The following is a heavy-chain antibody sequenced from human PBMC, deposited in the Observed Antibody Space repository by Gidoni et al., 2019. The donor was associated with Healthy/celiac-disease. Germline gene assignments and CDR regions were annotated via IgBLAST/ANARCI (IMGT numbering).Heavy chain of an antibody. CDR2: ISSSSSYI. Sequence: EAQLVESGGGMVKPGGSLRLSCAASGVTFSSNSMNWVRQAPGKVLEWVPSISSSSSYISYADSVKCRFTISRDNAENSLYLQMNSLGAEDTAVYYCARGPMVTYFDYWGQGTLVTVSS. D-gene: IGHD5-18*01. J-gene: IGHJ4*02. V-gene: IGHV3-21*01. CDR3: ARGPMVTYFDY. CDR1: GVTFSSNS.